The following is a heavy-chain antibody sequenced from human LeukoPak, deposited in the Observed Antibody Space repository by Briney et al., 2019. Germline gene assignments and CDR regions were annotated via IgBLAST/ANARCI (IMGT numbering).Heavy chain of an antibody. CDR2: SYDSGST. J-gene: IGHJ4*02. CDR1: GGSISVNS. CDR3: ARGSYISGWY. D-gene: IGHD6-19*01. V-gene: IGHV4-59*01. Sequence: PSETLSLTCTVSGGSISVNSYNWIRRPPGKGLEWIGYSYDSGSTNYNPSLKSRVTISVDTSKNQFSLKLTSVTAADTAVYYCARGSYISGWYWGQGTLVTVSS.